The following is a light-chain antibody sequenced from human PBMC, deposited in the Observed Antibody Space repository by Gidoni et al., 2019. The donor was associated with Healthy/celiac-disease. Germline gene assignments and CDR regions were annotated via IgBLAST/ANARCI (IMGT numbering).Light chain of an antibody. Sequence: DIQMTQSPSSLSASVGDRVTITCRASQSISSYLNWYQKKPGKAPKLLIDAASSLQRGVPSRFSGSVSGTDFTLTISSLQPEDFATYYCQQSYSTSYTCGQGTKLEIK. CDR1: QSISSY. CDR2: AAS. CDR3: QQSYSTSYT. V-gene: IGKV1-39*01. J-gene: IGKJ2*01.